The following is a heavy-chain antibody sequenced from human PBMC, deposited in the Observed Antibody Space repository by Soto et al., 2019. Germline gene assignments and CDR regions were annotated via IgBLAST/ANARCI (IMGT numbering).Heavy chain of an antibody. J-gene: IGHJ6*02. V-gene: IGHV1-18*01. D-gene: IGHD6-6*01. CDR1: GYSFITYG. Sequence: QVQLVQSGAEVKKPGASVQVSCKASGYSFITYGISWVRQAPGQGLEWMGWISTYNGNTNYAQKLQGRITMTTDTSTTTGYMELRSLRSDDTAVYYCARDRPTSSIRARDYYYAMDVWGQGTTVTVSS. CDR3: ARDRPTSSIRARDYYYAMDV. CDR2: ISTYNGNT.